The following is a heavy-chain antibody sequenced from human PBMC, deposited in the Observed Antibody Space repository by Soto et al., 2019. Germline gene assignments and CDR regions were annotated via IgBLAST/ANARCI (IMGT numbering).Heavy chain of an antibody. J-gene: IGHJ4*02. CDR2: IIPILGIA. Sequence: ASVKVSCKASGGTFSSYTISWVRQAPGQGLEWMGRIIPILGIANYAQKFQGRVTITADKSTSTAYMELSSLRSEDTAVYYCARDTHLGYCSSTRCPLNFWGRGTLVTVAS. CDR1: GGTFSSYT. D-gene: IGHD2-2*01. V-gene: IGHV1-69*04. CDR3: ARDTHLGYCSSTRCPLNF.